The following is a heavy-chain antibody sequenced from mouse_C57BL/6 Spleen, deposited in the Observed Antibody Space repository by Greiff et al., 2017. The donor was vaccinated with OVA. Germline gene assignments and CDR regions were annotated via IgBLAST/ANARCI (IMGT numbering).Heavy chain of an antibody. V-gene: IGHV1-7*01. CDR1: GFNIKDYY. CDR2: INPSSGYT. Sequence: VQLQQSGAELVKPGASVKLSCTASGFNIKDYYMHWVKQRTEQGLDWIGYINPSSGYTKYNQKFKDKATLTADKSSSTAYMQLSSLTYEDSAVYYCARSDDYDVAMDYWGQGTSVTVSS. J-gene: IGHJ4*01. D-gene: IGHD2-4*01. CDR3: ARSDDYDVAMDY.